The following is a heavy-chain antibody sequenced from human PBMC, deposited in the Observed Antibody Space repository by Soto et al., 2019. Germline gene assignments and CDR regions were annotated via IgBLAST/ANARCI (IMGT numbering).Heavy chain of an antibody. CDR1: GFTFTTFD. J-gene: IGHJ4*02. V-gene: IGHV3-23*01. D-gene: IGHD5-12*01. Sequence: EVQLLESGGGLVQPGASLRLSCAASGFTFTTFDMSWARQAPGKGLEWVSVVRGREGSTSYADSMKGRFTISKDSSKNTLYQQMNSLRAEDTALYYCAKGAWLDYWGEGPLITVSS. CDR2: VRGREGST. CDR3: AKGAWLDY.